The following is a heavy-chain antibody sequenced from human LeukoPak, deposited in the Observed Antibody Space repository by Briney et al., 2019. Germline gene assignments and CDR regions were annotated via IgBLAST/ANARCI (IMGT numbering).Heavy chain of an antibody. CDR3: ARTDCSSTSCYHYMDV. CDR1: GYSFTSYW. Sequence: GESLKISFKGSGYSFTSYWIGWVRQMPGKGLEWMGSIYPGDSDTRYSPSFQGQVTISADKSISTAYLQWSSLKSSDTAMYYCARTDCSSTSCYHYMDVWGKGTTVTVSS. D-gene: IGHD2-2*01. V-gene: IGHV5-51*01. J-gene: IGHJ6*03. CDR2: IYPGDSDT.